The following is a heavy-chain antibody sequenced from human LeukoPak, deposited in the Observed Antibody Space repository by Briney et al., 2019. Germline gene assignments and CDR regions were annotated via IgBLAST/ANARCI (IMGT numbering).Heavy chain of an antibody. J-gene: IGHJ4*02. V-gene: IGHV4-59*08. CDR3: ARTSLTGILHDFDH. CDR2: IYHGGST. Sequence: PSETLSLTCTVSGGSISSYYWSWIRQPPGKGLEWIGHIYHGGSTYYNPSLKSRVTISVDTSKNQFSVKLNPVTAADTAVYYCARTSLTGILHDFDHWGQGTLVTVSS. D-gene: IGHD3-9*01. CDR1: GGSISSYY.